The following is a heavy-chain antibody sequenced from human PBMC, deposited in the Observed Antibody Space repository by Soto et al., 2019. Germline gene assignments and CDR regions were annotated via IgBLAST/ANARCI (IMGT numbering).Heavy chain of an antibody. CDR1: GFTFSSYA. CDR2: ISYDGTNE. D-gene: IGHD1-26*01. J-gene: IGHJ4*02. Sequence: QVQLVESGGGVVEPGRSLRLSCAASGFTFSSYAMHWVRQAPGRGLAWVAVISYDGTNEYCVDSVKGRFTISRANSENTLYLQMNSLRPEDTAVYYCAKDGTPTYCPADYWCQGSLVTVSS. CDR3: AKDGTPTYCPADY. V-gene: IGHV3-30*18.